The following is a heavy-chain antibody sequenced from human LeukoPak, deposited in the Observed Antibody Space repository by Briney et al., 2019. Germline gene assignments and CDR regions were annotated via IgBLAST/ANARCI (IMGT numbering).Heavy chain of an antibody. CDR2: INPNSGDT. V-gene: IGHV1-2*02. CDR3: ARAHRGYDY. CDR1: GYTFTGCY. D-gene: IGHD6-25*01. Sequence: ASVKLSCKASGYTFTGCYMHWVRQAPGQGLEWMGWINPNSGDTNYAQKFQGRVTMTRDTSISTAYMELSRLRSDDTAVYYCARAHRGYDYWGQGTLVIVSS. J-gene: IGHJ4*02.